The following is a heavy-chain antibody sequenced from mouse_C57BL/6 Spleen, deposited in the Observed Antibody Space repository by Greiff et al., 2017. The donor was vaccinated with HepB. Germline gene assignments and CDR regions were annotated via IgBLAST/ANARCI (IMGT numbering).Heavy chain of an antibody. CDR1: GFNIKDYY. CDR2: IDPEDGET. CDR3: ASRDYYGSSYAYYFDY. Sequence: EVQLQQSGAELVKPGASVKLSCTASGFNIKDYYMHWVKQRTEQGLEWIGRIDPEDGETKYAPKFQGKATITADTSSNTAYLQRSSLTSEDTAVYYCASRDYYGSSYAYYFDYWGQGTTLTVSS. J-gene: IGHJ2*01. V-gene: IGHV14-2*01. D-gene: IGHD1-1*01.